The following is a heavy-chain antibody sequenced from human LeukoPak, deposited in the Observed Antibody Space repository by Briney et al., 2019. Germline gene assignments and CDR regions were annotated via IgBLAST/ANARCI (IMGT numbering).Heavy chain of an antibody. CDR1: GFTFSGYA. J-gene: IGHJ4*02. Sequence: GGSLRLSCAASGFTFSGYAMSWVRQAPGKGLEWVSAISGSGGSTYYVDSVKGRFTISRDNSKNTLYLQMNSLRAEDTAVYYCAKGSGPLQYYFDYWGQGTLVTVSS. V-gene: IGHV3-23*01. CDR3: AKGSGPLQYYFDY. CDR2: ISGSGGST. D-gene: IGHD2-15*01.